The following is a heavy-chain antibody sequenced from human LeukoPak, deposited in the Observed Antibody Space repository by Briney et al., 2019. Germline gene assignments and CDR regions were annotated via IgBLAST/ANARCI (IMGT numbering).Heavy chain of an antibody. V-gene: IGHV3-30*02. CDR2: IRSDGSNK. CDR1: GFTFSSYG. J-gene: IGHJ4*02. Sequence: GGSLRLSCAASGFTFSSYGMHWVRQAPGKGLEWVAFIRSDGSNKYYADSVKGRFTISRDNSKNPLYLQMNSLRAEDAAVYYCARESESYDSSRSTLDYWGQGTLVTVSS. CDR3: ARESESYDSSRSTLDY. D-gene: IGHD3-22*01.